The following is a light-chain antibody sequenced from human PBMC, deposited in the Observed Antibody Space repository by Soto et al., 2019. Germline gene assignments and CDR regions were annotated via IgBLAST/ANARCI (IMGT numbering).Light chain of an antibody. CDR3: QQYNKWPLFT. V-gene: IGKV3-15*01. Sequence: EIVMTQSPVTLSVSPGERATLSCRASQSVGSNLAWYQQRPGQAPRLLIYATSTRATGVPARFSGSGSGTEFTLTISSLQSEDFAVYYCQQYNKWPLFTFGPGTKVDIK. CDR1: QSVGSN. J-gene: IGKJ3*01. CDR2: ATS.